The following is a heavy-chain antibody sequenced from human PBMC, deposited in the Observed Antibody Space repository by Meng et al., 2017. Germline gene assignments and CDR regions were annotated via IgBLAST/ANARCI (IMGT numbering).Heavy chain of an antibody. V-gene: IGHV3-30*04. Sequence: LSLTCAASGFTFSSYAMHWVRQAPGKGLEWVAVISYDGSNKYYADSVKGRFTISRDNSKNTLYLQMNSLRAEDTAVYYCARDLPGAGITISAFDYWGQGTLVTVSS. CDR2: ISYDGSNK. CDR1: GFTFSSYA. CDR3: ARDLPGAGITISAFDY. J-gene: IGHJ4*02. D-gene: IGHD3-9*01.